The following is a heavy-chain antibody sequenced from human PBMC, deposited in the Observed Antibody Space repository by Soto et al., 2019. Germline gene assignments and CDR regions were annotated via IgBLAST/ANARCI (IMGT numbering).Heavy chain of an antibody. CDR1: GGTFSSYA. V-gene: IGHV1-69*12. Sequence: QVQLVQSGAEVKKPGSSVKVSCKASGGTFSSYAISWVRQAPGQGLEWMGGIIPIFGTANYAQKLQGRVTITADESTSTAFTELSSLRSEDTAVYYCARESRYCSGGSCYFLPGIDYWGQGTLVTVSS. D-gene: IGHD2-15*01. CDR3: ARESRYCSGGSCYFLPGIDY. J-gene: IGHJ4*02. CDR2: IIPIFGTA.